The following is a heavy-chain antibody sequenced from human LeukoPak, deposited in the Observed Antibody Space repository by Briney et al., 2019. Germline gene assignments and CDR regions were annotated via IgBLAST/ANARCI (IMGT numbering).Heavy chain of an antibody. Sequence: PSETLSLTCTVSGGSNSSYYWSWIRQPAGKGLEWIGRIYTSGSTNYKPSLKSRVTTSVDTSKNQFSLKLSSVTAADTAVYYCARLGHSSGYFDYWGQGTLVTVSS. J-gene: IGHJ4*02. CDR2: IYTSGST. V-gene: IGHV4-4*07. CDR3: ARLGHSSGYFDY. D-gene: IGHD5-18*01. CDR1: GGSNSSYY.